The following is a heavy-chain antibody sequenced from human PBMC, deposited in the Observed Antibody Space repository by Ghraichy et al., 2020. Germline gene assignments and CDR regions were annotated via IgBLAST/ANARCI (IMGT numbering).Heavy chain of an antibody. CDR2: ITGSGSST. CDR1: GFTFSSYA. Sequence: GGSLRLSCEASGFTFSSYAMSWVRQAPGRGLEWVSSITGSGSSTYYADSVKGRFTISRDNSKNTLYLQMNSLRAEDTTVYYCAKGADDSNYVRFDPWVQGTLVTVSS. V-gene: IGHV3-23*01. CDR3: AKGADDSNYVRFDP. D-gene: IGHD4-11*01. J-gene: IGHJ5*02.